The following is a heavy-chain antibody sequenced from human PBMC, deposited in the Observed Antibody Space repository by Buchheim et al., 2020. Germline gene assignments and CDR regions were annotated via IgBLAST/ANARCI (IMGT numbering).Heavy chain of an antibody. Sequence: EVGLLESGGSLAQPGGSLILSCAASGFTFTSYLMMWVRQGPGKGLECAPTINGRGDNTNYADPVKGGFIFSRDTSRNTIYLRMDSLRVEDTAIYYCAKVGSSAYFFESWGRGTL. J-gene: IGHJ4*02. CDR1: GFTFTSYL. CDR3: AKVGSSAYFFES. V-gene: IGHV3-23*01. CDR2: INGRGDNT.